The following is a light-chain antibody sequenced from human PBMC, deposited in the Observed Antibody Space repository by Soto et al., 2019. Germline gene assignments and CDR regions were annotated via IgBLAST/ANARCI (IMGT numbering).Light chain of an antibody. V-gene: IGLV2-14*03. Sequence: QSALTQPASVSGSPGQSITISCNGTSSDVGGYDYVSWYQHHPGKAPKLMIFDVSHRPSGVSDRFSGSKSGNTASLTISGLQAEDEVDYYCSSYTSTNIPIFGGGTQLTVL. J-gene: IGLJ7*01. CDR3: SSYTSTNIPI. CDR1: SSDVGGYDY. CDR2: DVS.